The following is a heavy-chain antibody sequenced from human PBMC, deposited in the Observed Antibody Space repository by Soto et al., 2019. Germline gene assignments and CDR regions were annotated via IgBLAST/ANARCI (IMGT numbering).Heavy chain of an antibody. CDR3: AKSSARRNYADWFDP. J-gene: IGHJ5*02. V-gene: IGHV3-66*01. Sequence: PGGSLRLSCAASDFTVGSSYMSWVRQAPGKGLEWVSVIYSGDSTYYADSVKGRFTISRDNSKNTLYLQMNSLRAEDTAVYYCAKSSARRNYADWFDPWGQGTLV. CDR2: IYSGDST. D-gene: IGHD1-7*01. CDR1: DFTVGSSY.